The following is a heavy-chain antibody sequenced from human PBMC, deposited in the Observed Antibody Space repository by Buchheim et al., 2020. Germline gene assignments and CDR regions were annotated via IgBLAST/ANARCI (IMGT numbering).Heavy chain of an antibody. Sequence: QVQLQESGPGLVKPSQTLSLTCAVSGGSISSGAYYWSWIRQPPGKGLEWIGYIYYSGSTYYNPSLKSRVPISVDTSKNQFSLKLSSVTAADTAVYYCASSWGARYSSGWDENWFDPWGQGTL. CDR3: ASSWGARYSSGWDENWFDP. V-gene: IGHV4-30-4*01. D-gene: IGHD6-19*01. CDR2: IYYSGST. J-gene: IGHJ5*02. CDR1: GGSISSGAYY.